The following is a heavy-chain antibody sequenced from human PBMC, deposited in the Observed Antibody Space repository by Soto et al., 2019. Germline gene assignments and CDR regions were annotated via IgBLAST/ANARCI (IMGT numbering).Heavy chain of an antibody. CDR3: GRAIDDGRPGLDP. Sequence: LGGSRRLSCAPYGFTFSDYYLDWVRQATVKGLLWLSRLCCDGTIENYADSLKRRCSISRDIAKNSLYLQMTSLRAEDAAIYYCGRAIDDGRPGLDPWGQGTLVTVSS. J-gene: IGHJ5*02. CDR2: LCCDGTIE. D-gene: IGHD3-10*01. V-gene: IGHV3-74*01. CDR1: GFTFSDYY.